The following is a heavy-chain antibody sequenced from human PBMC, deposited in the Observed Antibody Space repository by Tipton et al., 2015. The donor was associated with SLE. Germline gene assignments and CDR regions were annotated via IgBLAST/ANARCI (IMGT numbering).Heavy chain of an antibody. J-gene: IGHJ4*02. CDR1: GFTFSSYA. D-gene: IGHD6-19*01. Sequence: SLRLSCAASGFTFSSYAMSWVRQAPGKGLEWASAISGSGGSTYYADSVKGRFTISRDNSKNTLYLQMNSLRAEDTAVYYCAKDIAVAGYYFDYWGQGTLVTVSS. V-gene: IGHV3-23*01. CDR3: AKDIAVAGYYFDY. CDR2: ISGSGGST.